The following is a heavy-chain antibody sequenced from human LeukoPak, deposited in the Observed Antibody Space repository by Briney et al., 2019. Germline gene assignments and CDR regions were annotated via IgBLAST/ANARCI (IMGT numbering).Heavy chain of an antibody. J-gene: IGHJ2*01. V-gene: IGHV3-23*01. Sequence: GGSLRLSCAASGFTFSSYGMSWVRQAPGKGLEWVSSISGSVGTIYYADSVKGRFTISRDNSKNTLYLQMNNLRAEYSAVYYCAKDLSGYGPYWYFDLWGRGTLVTVSS. CDR1: GFTFSSYG. D-gene: IGHD6-25*01. CDR2: ISGSVGTI. CDR3: AKDLSGYGPYWYFDL.